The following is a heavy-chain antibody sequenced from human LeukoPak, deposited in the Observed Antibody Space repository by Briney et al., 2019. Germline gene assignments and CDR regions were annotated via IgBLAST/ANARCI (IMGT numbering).Heavy chain of an antibody. CDR1: GYTFTGYY. Sequence: ALVKVSCKASGYTFTGYYMHWVRQAPGQGLEWMGWINPNSGGTNYAQKFQGRVTMTRDTSISTAYMELTRLRSDDTAVYYCARDGVVVPAALDYWGQGTLVTVSS. V-gene: IGHV1-2*02. CDR3: ARDGVVVPAALDY. J-gene: IGHJ4*02. CDR2: INPNSGGT. D-gene: IGHD2-2*01.